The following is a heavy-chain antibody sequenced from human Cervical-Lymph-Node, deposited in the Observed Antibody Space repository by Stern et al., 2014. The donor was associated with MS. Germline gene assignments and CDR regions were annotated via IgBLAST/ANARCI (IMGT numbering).Heavy chain of an antibody. CDR2: ISSRHTYI. Sequence: EVQLVESGGGLVKPGGSLRLSCAASGFAFNTYTMTWVRQAPGKGLEWVSSISSRHTYIYYSDTIKARFTISRDNAKNSLYLQMNSLRAEDTAVYYCARDSHYYGMNVWGQGTTVTVSS. CDR1: GFAFNTYT. CDR3: ARDSHYYGMNV. V-gene: IGHV3-21*01. J-gene: IGHJ6*02.